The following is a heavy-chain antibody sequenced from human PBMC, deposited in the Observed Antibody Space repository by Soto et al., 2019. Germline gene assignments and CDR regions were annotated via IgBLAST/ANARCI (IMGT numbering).Heavy chain of an antibody. Sequence: PGGSLRLSCAASGFTFSSYAMHWVRQAPGKGLEYVSGISNNGGSTYYANSVKDRFSISRDNSKNTLYLQMGSLRAEDMAVYYCARLWSSGPFDAFDIWGQGIMVTVSS. D-gene: IGHD3-22*01. CDR3: ARLWSSGPFDAFDI. CDR1: GFTFSSYA. V-gene: IGHV3-64*01. CDR2: ISNNGGST. J-gene: IGHJ3*02.